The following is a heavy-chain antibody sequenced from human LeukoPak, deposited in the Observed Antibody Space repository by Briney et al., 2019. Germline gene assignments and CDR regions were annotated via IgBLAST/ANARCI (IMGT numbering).Heavy chain of an antibody. J-gene: IGHJ4*02. CDR3: ARAGDRSGYSDY. D-gene: IGHD3-22*01. CDR1: GGSFSGYY. CDR2: INHSGST. V-gene: IGHV4-34*01. Sequence: PSETLSLTCAVYGGSFSGYYWSWIRQPPGKGLEWIGEINHSGSTNYNPSVKSRVTISVDTSKNQFSLKLSSVTAADTAVYYCARAGDRSGYSDYWGQGTLVTVSS.